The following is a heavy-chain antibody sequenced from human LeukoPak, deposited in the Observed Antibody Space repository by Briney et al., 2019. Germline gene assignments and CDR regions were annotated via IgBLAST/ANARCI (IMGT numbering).Heavy chain of an antibody. Sequence: TGGSLRLSCAASGFDFSSYGMHWVRQAPGKGLEWVAYIHYDSTTEDYADSVQGRFTISRDNSKNTLYLQMNSLRAEDTAVYYCARAWIQLWSPRGTLGYWGQGTLVTVSS. CDR1: GFDFSSYG. CDR3: ARAWIQLWSPRGTLGY. V-gene: IGHV3-30*02. CDR2: IHYDSTTE. J-gene: IGHJ4*02. D-gene: IGHD5-18*01.